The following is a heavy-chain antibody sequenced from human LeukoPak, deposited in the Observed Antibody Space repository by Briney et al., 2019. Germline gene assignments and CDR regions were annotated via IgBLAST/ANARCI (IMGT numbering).Heavy chain of an antibody. D-gene: IGHD3-10*01. V-gene: IGHV5-51*01. CDR3: ARIHMVRGVMYYFDY. CDR1: GYSFTSCW. CDR2: IYPGDSDT. J-gene: IGHJ4*02. Sequence: GESLKISCKGSGYSFTSCWIGWVRQMPGKGLEWMGIIYPGDSDTRYSPSFQGQVTISADKSISTAYLQWSSLKASDTAMYYCARIHMVRGVMYYFDYWGQGTLVTVSS.